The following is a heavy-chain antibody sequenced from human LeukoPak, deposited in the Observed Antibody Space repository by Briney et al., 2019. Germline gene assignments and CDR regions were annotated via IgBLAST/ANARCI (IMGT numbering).Heavy chain of an antibody. CDR3: EVGAGSGSFDY. D-gene: IGHD3-10*01. CDR2: IYSGGST. J-gene: IGHJ4*02. CDR1: GFTVSSNY. V-gene: IGHV3-66*02. Sequence: GGSLRLSCAASGFTVSSNYMSWVRQAPGKGLEWVSVIYSGGSTYYADSVKGRFTISRDNSKDTLYLQMNSLRAEDTAVYYCEVGAGSGSFDYWGQGTLVTVSS.